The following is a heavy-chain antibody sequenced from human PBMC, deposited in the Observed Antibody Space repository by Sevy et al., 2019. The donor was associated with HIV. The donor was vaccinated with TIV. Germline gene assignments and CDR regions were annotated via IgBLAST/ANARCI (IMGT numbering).Heavy chain of an antibody. CDR3: VKDRSGSYSFDY. V-gene: IGHV3-9*01. D-gene: IGHD1-26*01. CDR2: ISWSSGNI. CDR1: GFTFDDYT. J-gene: IGHJ4*02. Sequence: GGSLRLSCAASGFTFDDYTMNWVRQAPGKGLEWVSGISWSSGNIAYADSVEGGFTNSRDNAKNSLYLQMNSLRVEDTALYYCVKDRSGSYSFDYWGQGTLVTVSS.